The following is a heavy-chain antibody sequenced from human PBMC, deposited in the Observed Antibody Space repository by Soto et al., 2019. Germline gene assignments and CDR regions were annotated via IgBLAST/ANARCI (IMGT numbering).Heavy chain of an antibody. V-gene: IGHV5-51*01. CDR3: YVVVPDAPYYYSGRAV. Sequence: VEAVNVCGKGRECGLISEGVGWLSKMPGKGLEWMGIIYPGDSDTRYSPSFQGQVTISADKSISTAYLQWSSLKASDTAMYYCYVVVPDAPYYYSGRAVWGQGTTVPVSS. CDR1: ECGLISEG. CDR2: IYPGDSDT. J-gene: IGHJ6*02. D-gene: IGHD2-2*01.